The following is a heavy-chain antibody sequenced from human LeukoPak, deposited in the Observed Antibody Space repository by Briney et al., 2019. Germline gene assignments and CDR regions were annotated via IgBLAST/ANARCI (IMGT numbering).Heavy chain of an antibody. D-gene: IGHD3-22*01. J-gene: IGHJ4*02. CDR3: AREDYDSSGYVYYFDY. V-gene: IGHV1-69*06. CDR1: GGTFSSYA. CDR2: IIPIFGTA. Sequence: SVKVSCKSSGGTFSSYAISWVRQAPGQGLEWMGGIIPIFGTAIYAQKFQGRVTITADKSTSTAYMELSSLRSEDTAVYYCAREDYDSSGYVYYFDYWGQGTLVTVSS.